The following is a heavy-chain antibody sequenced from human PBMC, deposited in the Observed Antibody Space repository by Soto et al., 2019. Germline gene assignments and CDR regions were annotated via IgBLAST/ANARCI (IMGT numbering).Heavy chain of an antibody. CDR2: MNPNSGNT. D-gene: IGHD3-22*01. CDR3: ARLDYDSSGYYSDY. CDR1: GYTFTSYD. V-gene: IGHV1-8*01. J-gene: IGHJ4*02. Sequence: QVQLVQSGAEVKKPGASVKVSCKASGYTFTSYDINWVRQATGQGLEWMGWMNPNSGNTGYAQKFQGSVTMTRNTSISTAYMELSSLRSEDTAVYYCARLDYDSSGYYSDYWGQGTLVTVSS.